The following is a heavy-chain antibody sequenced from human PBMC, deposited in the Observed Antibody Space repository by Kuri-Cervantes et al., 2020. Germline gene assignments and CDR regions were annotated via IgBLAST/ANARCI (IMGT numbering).Heavy chain of an antibody. V-gene: IGHV4-59*12. CDR2: IYYSGST. Sequence: SELLSLTCTVSGGSISSYYWSWIRQPPGKGLEWIGYIYYSGSTNYNPSLKSLVTISVDTSKNQFSLKLSSVTAADTAVYYCARADSKNWFDPWGQGTLVTVSS. D-gene: IGHD2/OR15-2a*01. CDR1: GGSISSYY. CDR3: ARADSKNWFDP. J-gene: IGHJ5*02.